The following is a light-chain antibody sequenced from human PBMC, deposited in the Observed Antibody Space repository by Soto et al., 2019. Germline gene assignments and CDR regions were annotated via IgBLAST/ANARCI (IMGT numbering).Light chain of an antibody. CDR3: LSYASSNTLL. CDR1: SSDIGGYNY. V-gene: IGLV2-14*01. CDR2: EVS. J-gene: IGLJ2*01. Sequence: QAVVTQPASVSGSPGQSIAISCTGTSSDIGGYNYVSWYQQHPGRAPKLIIFEVSNRPSGVSNRFSGSKSGNTASLTISGLQPEDEADYYCLSYASSNTLLFGGGTKLTVL.